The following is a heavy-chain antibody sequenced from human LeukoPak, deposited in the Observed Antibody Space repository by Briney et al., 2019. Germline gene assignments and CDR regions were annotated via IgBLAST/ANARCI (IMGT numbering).Heavy chain of an antibody. Sequence: SETLSLTCSVSGGSISTSYWIWIRQPPGKGLEWIGYIYNSGSTNYNPSFKSRVTISVDMSKNQFSLKLSSVTGADTAVYYCARPKYADYDWPDWYFDLWGRGTLVTVSS. J-gene: IGHJ2*01. V-gene: IGHV4-59*01. CDR1: GGSISTSY. CDR3: ARPKYADYDWPDWYFDL. D-gene: IGHD4-17*01. CDR2: IYNSGST.